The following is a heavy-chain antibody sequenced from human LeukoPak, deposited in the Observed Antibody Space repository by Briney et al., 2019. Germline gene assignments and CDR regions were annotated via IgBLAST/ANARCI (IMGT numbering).Heavy chain of an antibody. J-gene: IGHJ4*02. CDR3: ARESESYDSSGSTFAY. Sequence: QSGGSLRLSCAASGFTVSSNYMSWVRQAPGKGLEWVSVIYSGGSTDYADSVKGRFTISRDNSKNTLYLQMNSLRAEDTAVYYCARESESYDSSGSTFAYWGQGTLVTVSS. CDR2: IYSGGST. CDR1: GFTVSSNY. V-gene: IGHV3-53*05. D-gene: IGHD3-22*01.